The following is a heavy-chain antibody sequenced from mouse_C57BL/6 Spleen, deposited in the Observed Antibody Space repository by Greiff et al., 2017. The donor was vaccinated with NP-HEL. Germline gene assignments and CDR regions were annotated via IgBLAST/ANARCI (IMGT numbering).Heavy chain of an antibody. CDR2: IYPRDGST. CDR1: GYTFTDHT. CDR3: ATSATVVAPYYAMDY. V-gene: IGHV1-78*01. Sequence: VKLQQSDAELVKPGASVKISCKVSGYTFTDHTIHWMKQRPEQGLEWIGYIYPRDGSTKYNEKFKGKATLTADKSSSTAYMQLNSLTSEDSAVYFCATSATVVAPYYAMDYWGQGTSVTVSS. D-gene: IGHD1-1*01. J-gene: IGHJ4*01.